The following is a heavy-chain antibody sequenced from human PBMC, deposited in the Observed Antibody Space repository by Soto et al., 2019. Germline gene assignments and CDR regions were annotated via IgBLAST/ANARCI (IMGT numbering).Heavy chain of an antibody. CDR1: GYNFATYW. D-gene: IGHD5-18*01. CDR2: IYPGDSDT. Sequence: GESLKISCKGSGYNFATYWIAWVRQLPGKGPEWMGIIYPGDSDTSYSPSFQGQVTISVDRSISTAYLQWNSLKASDTAVYYCARRGYSYGLDVWGQGTKVTVSS. V-gene: IGHV5-51*01. J-gene: IGHJ6*02. CDR3: ARRGYSYGLDV.